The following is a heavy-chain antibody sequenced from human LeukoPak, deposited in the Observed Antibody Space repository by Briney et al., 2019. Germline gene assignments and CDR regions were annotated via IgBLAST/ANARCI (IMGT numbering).Heavy chain of an antibody. V-gene: IGHV3-23*01. CDR1: GFTFSSYA. Sequence: PGGSLRLSCAASGFTFSSYAMSWVRQAPGKGLEWVSAISGSGGSTYYADSVKGRFTISRDNSKNTLYLQMNSLRAEDTAVYYCAKAPPHPYYYGSGSYPSSFVPWGGGTRVTVS. CDR2: ISGSGGST. CDR3: AKAPPHPYYYGSGSYPSSFVP. J-gene: IGHJ5*02. D-gene: IGHD3-10*01.